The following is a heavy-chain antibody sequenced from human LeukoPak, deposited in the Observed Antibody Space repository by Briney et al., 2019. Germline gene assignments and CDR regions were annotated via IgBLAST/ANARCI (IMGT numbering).Heavy chain of an antibody. Sequence: SVKVSCKASGGTFSSYAISWVRQAPGQGLEWMGRIIPIFGTANYAQKFQGRVTLTTDDSTSTAYMELSSLRSEDTAVYYCARAPLWFGELWGYYFDYWGQGTLVTVSS. CDR3: ARAPLWFGELWGYYFDY. CDR1: GGTFSSYA. J-gene: IGHJ4*02. CDR2: IIPIFGTA. V-gene: IGHV1-69*05. D-gene: IGHD3-10*01.